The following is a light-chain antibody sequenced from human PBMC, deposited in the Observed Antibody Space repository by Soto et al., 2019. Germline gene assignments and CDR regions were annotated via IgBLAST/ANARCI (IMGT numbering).Light chain of an antibody. CDR3: AAWDVRLSGWV. CDR2: RND. CDR1: SSNIGSHY. V-gene: IGLV1-47*01. Sequence: QSVLTQPPSASGTPGQRVTISCSGSSSNIGSHYVYWYQQLPGTAPKPLIYRNDQRPSGVPDRFSGSKSGTAASLAISGLRCEDEADYYCAAWDVRLSGWVFGGGTMLTVL. J-gene: IGLJ3*02.